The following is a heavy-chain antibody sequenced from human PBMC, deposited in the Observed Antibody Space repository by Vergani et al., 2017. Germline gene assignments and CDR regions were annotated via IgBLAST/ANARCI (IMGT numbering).Heavy chain of an antibody. CDR3: ARGDAFDI. Sequence: QVQLQQWGAGLLKPSETLSLTCAVYGGSFSGYYWSWIRQPPGKGLEWIGEINHSGSTNYNPSLKSRVTISVDTSKNQFSLKLSSVTAADTAVYYCARGDAFDIWGQGTRVTVSS. V-gene: IGHV4-34*01. CDR1: GGSFSGYY. J-gene: IGHJ3*02. CDR2: INHSGST.